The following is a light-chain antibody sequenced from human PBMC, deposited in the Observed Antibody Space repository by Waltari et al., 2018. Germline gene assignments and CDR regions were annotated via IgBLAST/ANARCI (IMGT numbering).Light chain of an antibody. Sequence: QSALTQPRSVSGSPGQSVTIACTGSSNDVGGYAFVSWYQLHPGKAPNLIIYDVTKRPAGVPDRFSGSKSANTAARTSVGLQSEDEADYDCCSSIGATSDWVFGGGTRVTVL. CDR3: CSSIGATSDWV. V-gene: IGLV2-11*01. CDR2: DVT. CDR1: SNDVGGYAF. J-gene: IGLJ3*02.